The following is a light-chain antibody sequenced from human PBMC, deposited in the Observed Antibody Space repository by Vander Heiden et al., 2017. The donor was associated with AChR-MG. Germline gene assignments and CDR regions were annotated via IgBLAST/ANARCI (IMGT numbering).Light chain of an antibody. CDR3: QSYDSSLSVV. CDR1: SSNIGAGYD. V-gene: IGLV1-40*01. CDR2: GNS. J-gene: IGLJ2*01. Sequence: QSVLTQPPPVSGAPGQRLTISCTGSSSNIGAGYDVHWYQQLPGTAPKLLIYGNSNRPSGVPDRFSGSKSGTSASLAITGLQAEDEADYYCQSYDSSLSVVFGGGTKLTVL.